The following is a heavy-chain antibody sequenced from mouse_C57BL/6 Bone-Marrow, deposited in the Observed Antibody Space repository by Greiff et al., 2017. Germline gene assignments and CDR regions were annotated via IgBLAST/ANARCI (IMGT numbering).Heavy chain of an antibody. CDR1: GYTFTSYW. D-gene: IGHD3-1*01. V-gene: IGHV1-69*01. CDR2: IDPSDSYT. Sequence: VQLQQPGAELVMPGASVKLSCKASGYTFTSYWMHWVKQRPGQGLEWIGEIDPSDSYTNYNQKFKGKTTLTVDKSSSTAYMQLSSLTSEDSAVYYCARRAFDYWGQGTTLTVSS. J-gene: IGHJ2*01. CDR3: ARRAFDY.